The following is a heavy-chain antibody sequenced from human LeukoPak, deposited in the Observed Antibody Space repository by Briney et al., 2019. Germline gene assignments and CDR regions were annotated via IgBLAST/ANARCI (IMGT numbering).Heavy chain of an antibody. J-gene: IGHJ3*02. V-gene: IGHV4-59*01. Sequence: PSETLSLTCTVSGGSISSYYWSWIRQPPGKGLEWIGYIYYSGSTNYNPSLKSRVTISVDTSKNQFSLKLSSVTAADTAVYYCGTGVTSGTAFDIWGQGTMVTVSS. CDR1: GGSISSYY. D-gene: IGHD4-23*01. CDR3: GTGVTSGTAFDI. CDR2: IYYSGST.